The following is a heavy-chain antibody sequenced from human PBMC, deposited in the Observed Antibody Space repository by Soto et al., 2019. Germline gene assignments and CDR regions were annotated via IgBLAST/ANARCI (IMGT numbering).Heavy chain of an antibody. J-gene: IGHJ3*02. V-gene: IGHV4-59*08. D-gene: IGHD3-9*01. CDR1: GGSISSYY. CDR2: IYYSGGT. Sequence: SETLSLTCTVSGGSISSYYWSWIRQPPGKGLEWIGYIYYSGGTNYNPSPKSRVTISVDTSKNQFSLKLSSVTAADTALYYCASYLSYYDILTGYIQGGAFDIWGQGTMVT. CDR3: ASYLSYYDILTGYIQGGAFDI.